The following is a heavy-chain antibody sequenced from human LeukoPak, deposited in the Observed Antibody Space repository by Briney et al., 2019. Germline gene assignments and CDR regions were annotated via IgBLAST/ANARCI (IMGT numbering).Heavy chain of an antibody. J-gene: IGHJ1*01. Sequence: SETLSLTCTVSGGSISTYYWNWIRRPPGKGLEWIGYIYHSGSTNYNPSLQSRVTISLDTSKNQFSLRLNSVTAADTAVYYCAKTYYSSSGSWDWGQGTLVTVSS. D-gene: IGHD3-10*01. CDR1: GGSISTYY. CDR3: AKTYYSSSGSWD. CDR2: IYHSGST. V-gene: IGHV4-59*01.